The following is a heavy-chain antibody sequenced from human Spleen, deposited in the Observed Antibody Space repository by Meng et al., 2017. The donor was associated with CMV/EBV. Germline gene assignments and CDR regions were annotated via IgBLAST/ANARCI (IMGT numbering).Heavy chain of an antibody. V-gene: IGHV4-39*07. J-gene: IGHJ5*02. CDR2: IFYSGTT. D-gene: IGHD3-16*01. Sequence: SETLSLTCTVSGGSLRRSSYYWGWIRQPPGKGLEWIGTIFYSGTTYYNPSLKSRVTISVDTSKNQFSLKLSSVTAADTAVYYCARDLSWGQGTLVTVSS. CDR1: GGSLRRSSYY. CDR3: ARDLS.